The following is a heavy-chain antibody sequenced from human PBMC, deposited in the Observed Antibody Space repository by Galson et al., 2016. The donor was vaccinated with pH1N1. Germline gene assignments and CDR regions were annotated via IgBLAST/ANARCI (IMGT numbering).Heavy chain of an antibody. D-gene: IGHD5-12*01. J-gene: IGHJ4*02. CDR1: GDSMNSGY. Sequence: ETLSLTCSVSGDSMNSGYWIWMRQPPGKGLEFIAYIYYSGNTNYNPSLKSRVTISIDPSKRHFSLKLTSVTAADTAIYYCVRHLARPDSGIRNDPFDFWAQGTLVTVSS. V-gene: IGHV4-59*08. CDR3: VRHLARPDSGIRNDPFDF. CDR2: IYYSGNT.